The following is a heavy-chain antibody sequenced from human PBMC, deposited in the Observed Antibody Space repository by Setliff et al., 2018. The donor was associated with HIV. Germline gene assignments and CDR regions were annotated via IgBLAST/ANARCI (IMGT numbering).Heavy chain of an antibody. Sequence: SVKVSCKASGYTFTGYYMHWVRQAPGQGLEWMGWINPNNGGTNYAQKFQGRVTMTTDTSTSTAYMELRSLRSDDTAVYYCARGTTPLGWFDPWGQGTLVTVSS. V-gene: IGHV1-2*02. CDR1: GYTFTGYY. CDR3: ARGTTPLGWFDP. J-gene: IGHJ5*02. CDR2: INPNNGGT. D-gene: IGHD2-2*01.